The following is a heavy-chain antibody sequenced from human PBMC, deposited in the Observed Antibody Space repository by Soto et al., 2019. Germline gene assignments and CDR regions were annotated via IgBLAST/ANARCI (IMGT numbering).Heavy chain of an antibody. Sequence: GGSLRLSCAASGLTFSSYAMSWVRQAPGKGLEWVSGISGSGGTTYYVDSVKGRFTISRDNSKNTLYLQMNSLRAEDTAIYYCAKKALAVVGLYYSNYYMDVWGKGTTVTVSS. V-gene: IGHV3-23*01. D-gene: IGHD6-13*01. CDR1: GLTFSSYA. CDR3: AKKALAVVGLYYSNYYMDV. CDR2: ISGSGGTT. J-gene: IGHJ6*03.